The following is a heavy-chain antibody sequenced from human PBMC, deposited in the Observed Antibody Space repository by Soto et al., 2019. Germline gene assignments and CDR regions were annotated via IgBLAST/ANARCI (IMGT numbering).Heavy chain of an antibody. Sequence: GGSLRLSCAASGFTFSTYAMSWVRQAPGKGLEWVSGISGSGSSTNHADSVKGRFIISRDNSENMVYLQMNSLRAEDTAVYYCACLAWFGDPVPPFDCWGQGAVVTVSS. J-gene: IGHJ4*02. V-gene: IGHV3-23*01. D-gene: IGHD3-10*01. CDR1: GFTFSTYA. CDR2: ISGSGSST. CDR3: ACLAWFGDPVPPFDC.